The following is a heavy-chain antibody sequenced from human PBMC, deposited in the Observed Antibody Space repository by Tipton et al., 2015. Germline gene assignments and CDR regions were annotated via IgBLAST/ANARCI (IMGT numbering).Heavy chain of an antibody. Sequence: QVQLVQSGAEVKKPGASVRVSCKASGYTFTSYGINWVRQAPGQGLEWMGWISTYHGYRKYAQNLQGRVTMTTDTSTSTAYMELRSLRSDDTAVYYCARDSYYDIWSGYSQAPLDYWGQGTLVTVSS. CDR1: GYTFTSYG. V-gene: IGHV1-18*01. CDR3: ARDSYYDIWSGYSQAPLDY. CDR2: ISTYHGYR. J-gene: IGHJ4*02. D-gene: IGHD3-3*01.